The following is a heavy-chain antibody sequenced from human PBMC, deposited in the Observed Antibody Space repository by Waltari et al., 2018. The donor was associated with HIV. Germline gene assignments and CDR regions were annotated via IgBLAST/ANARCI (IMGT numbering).Heavy chain of an antibody. D-gene: IGHD3-10*01. CDR2: IYSGGST. CDR3: ARDRVFTMVRGVITNYYYYGMDV. J-gene: IGHJ6*02. CDR1: GFTVISNY. Sequence: EVQLVETGGGLIQPGGSLRLSCAASGFTVISNYLSWVRQARGKGLEWVSLIYSGGSTYYADSVKGRFTISRDNSKNTLYLQMNSLRAEDTAVYYCARDRVFTMVRGVITNYYYYGMDVWGQGTTVTVSS. V-gene: IGHV3-53*02.